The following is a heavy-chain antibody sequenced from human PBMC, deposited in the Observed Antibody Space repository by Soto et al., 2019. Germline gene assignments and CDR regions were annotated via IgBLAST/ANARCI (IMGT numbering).Heavy chain of an antibody. CDR1: GFTFSSYG. V-gene: IGHV3-21*01. Sequence: EVQLVESGGGLVKPGGSLRLSCAASGFTFSSYGLHWVRQAPGKGLDWVSSIPSRSTSIFYADSVKGRLTSSRDNAKNSLYLQMNSLRAEDTAVYYCARSIEVAGTWHFDLWGRGTLVTVSS. D-gene: IGHD6-19*01. J-gene: IGHJ2*01. CDR2: IPSRSTSI. CDR3: ARSIEVAGTWHFDL.